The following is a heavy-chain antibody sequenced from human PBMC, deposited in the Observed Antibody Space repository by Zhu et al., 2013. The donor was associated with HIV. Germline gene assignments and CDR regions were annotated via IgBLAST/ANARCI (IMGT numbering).Heavy chain of an antibody. J-gene: IGHJ5*02. D-gene: IGHD3-3*01. CDR2: INHSGST. CDR3: ARFVFGGYINWFDP. Sequence: QVQLQQWGAGLLKPSETLSLTCAVYGGSFSGYYWSWIRQPPGKGLEWIGEINHSGSTNYNPSLKSRVTISVDTSKNQFSLKLSSVTAADTAVYYCARFVFGGYINWFDPWGQGTLVTVSS. V-gene: IGHV4-34*01. CDR1: GGSFSGYY.